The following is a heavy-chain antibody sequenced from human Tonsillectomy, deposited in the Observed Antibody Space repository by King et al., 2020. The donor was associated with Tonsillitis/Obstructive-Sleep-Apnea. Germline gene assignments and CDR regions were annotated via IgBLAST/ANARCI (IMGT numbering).Heavy chain of an antibody. Sequence: VQLVESGAEVKKPGASVKVSCKASGYTFTGYYMHWVRQAPGQGLEWMGWINPNSGATNYAQKFQGRVTMTRDTSISTAYMVLSRLRSDDTAVYFCARPDADCSGGSCSPYWFDPWGQGTLVTVSS. CDR1: GYTFTGYY. V-gene: IGHV1-2*02. CDR2: INPNSGAT. CDR3: ARPDADCSGGSCSPYWFDP. J-gene: IGHJ5*02. D-gene: IGHD2-15*01.